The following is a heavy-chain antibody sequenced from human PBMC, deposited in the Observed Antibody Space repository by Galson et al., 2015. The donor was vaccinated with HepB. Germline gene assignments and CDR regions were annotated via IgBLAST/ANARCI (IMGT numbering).Heavy chain of an antibody. J-gene: IGHJ6*02. Sequence: SVKVSCKASGYSFSNYGLSWIRQAPGPGLEWMGWFSGYDGSTNSAQRFHGRVTMTADASTGTAYLELRNLRSDDTAVYYCARDSRLELRLNNYYYYGMDVWGQGTTVTVSS. CDR3: ARDSRLELRLNNYYYYGMDV. V-gene: IGHV1-18*01. CDR1: GYSFSNYG. CDR2: FSGYDGST. D-gene: IGHD1-7*01.